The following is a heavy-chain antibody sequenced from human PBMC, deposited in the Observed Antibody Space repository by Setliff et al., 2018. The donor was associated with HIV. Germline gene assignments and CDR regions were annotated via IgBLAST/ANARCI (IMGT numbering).Heavy chain of an antibody. Sequence: ASVKVSCKASGYTFTGYYMHWVRQAPGQGLEWMGWINPNSGGTNYAQKFQGRVTMTTDTSTSTAYMELRSLRSDDTAVYYCARIRSWYDSSGYSDYWGQGTLVTVSS. J-gene: IGHJ4*02. D-gene: IGHD3-22*01. V-gene: IGHV1-2*02. CDR1: GYTFTGYY. CDR2: INPNSGGT. CDR3: ARIRSWYDSSGYSDY.